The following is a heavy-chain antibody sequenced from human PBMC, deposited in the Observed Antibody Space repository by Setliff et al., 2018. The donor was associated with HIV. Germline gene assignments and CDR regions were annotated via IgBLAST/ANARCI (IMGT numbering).Heavy chain of an antibody. CDR1: GGSISSVNW. CDR3: ANGDYVYDCFDP. J-gene: IGHJ5*02. CDR2: IYHSGST. Sequence: PSETLSLTCAVSGGSISSVNWWSWVRRPPGKGLEWIGEIYHSGSTNYNPSLKSRVTISVDTSKNQFSLKLSSVTAADTAVYYCANGDYVYDCFDPWGQGTLVTVSS. D-gene: IGHD4-17*01. V-gene: IGHV4-4*02.